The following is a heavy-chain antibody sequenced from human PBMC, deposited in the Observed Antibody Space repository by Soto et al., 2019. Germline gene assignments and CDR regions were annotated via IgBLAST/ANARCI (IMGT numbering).Heavy chain of an antibody. J-gene: IGHJ2*01. CDR2: INDRGSI. CDR3: ARESHDILTGPPWVWYFDL. CDR1: GGSFSGYY. V-gene: IGHV4-34*01. Sequence: QVQLQQWGAGPLRPLETLSLTCGVSGGSFSGYYWAWIRQSPGKGLEWIGEINDRGSINYNPSLKSRVSISVDRSKNDYSRNLWSVTAADTAVYFCARESHDILTGPPWVWYFDLWGRGTLVTVSS. D-gene: IGHD3-9*01.